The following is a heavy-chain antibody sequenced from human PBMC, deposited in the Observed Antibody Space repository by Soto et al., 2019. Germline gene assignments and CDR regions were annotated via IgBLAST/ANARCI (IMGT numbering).Heavy chain of an antibody. V-gene: IGHV1-69*06. D-gene: IGHD2-15*01. Sequence: QVQLVQSGAEVKRPGSSVKVSCKPSGDTFSSYGLSWVRQAPGQGLEWMGGIIPVFGTANYAQKFRGRVSFTADRSTNTSYVGLGSLTSEHTAIYCCAIGPFVRSGNFKYLYYYYAMDVWCQGTALTVPS. CDR1: GDTFSSYG. J-gene: IGHJ6*02. CDR2: IIPVFGTA. CDR3: AIGPFVRSGNFKYLYYYYAMDV.